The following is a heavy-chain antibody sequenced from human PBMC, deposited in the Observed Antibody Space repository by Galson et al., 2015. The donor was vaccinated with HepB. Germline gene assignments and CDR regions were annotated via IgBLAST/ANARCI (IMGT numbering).Heavy chain of an antibody. CDR2: ISFDGSTK. V-gene: IGHV3-30*04. Sequence: SLRLSCAAFGFTISSDALQWVRQAPGKGLEWVAVISFDGSTKHSAESVKGRFTVSRDNSKNMLYLQMNALRAEDTAVYYCARGDSSSWAPDYWGQGTLVTVSS. CDR3: ARGDSSSWAPDY. J-gene: IGHJ4*02. D-gene: IGHD3-22*01. CDR1: GFTISSDA.